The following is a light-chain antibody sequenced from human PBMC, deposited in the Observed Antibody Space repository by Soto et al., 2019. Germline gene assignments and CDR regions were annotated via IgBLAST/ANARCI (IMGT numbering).Light chain of an antibody. J-gene: IGKJ1*01. CDR3: QHYNSYSEA. CDR2: KAS. V-gene: IGKV1-5*03. CDR1: QTISSW. Sequence: DIQMTQSPSTLSGSVGDGVTITCRASQTISSWLAWYQQKPGKAPKLLIYKASTLKSGVPSRFSGSGSGTEFTLTISSLQPDDFATYYFQHYNSYSEAFGQGTKVAL.